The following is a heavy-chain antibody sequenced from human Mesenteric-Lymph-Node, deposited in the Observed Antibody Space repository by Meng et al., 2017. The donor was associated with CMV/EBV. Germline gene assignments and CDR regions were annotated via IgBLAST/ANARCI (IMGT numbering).Heavy chain of an antibody. CDR2: IKQDGSEK. CDR3: ARGRAPGECDY. V-gene: IGHV3-7*01. CDR1: GFTFSSYW. D-gene: IGHD3-16*01. J-gene: IGHJ4*02. Sequence: GESLKISCAASGFTFSSYWMSWVRQAPGKGLEWVANIKQDGSEKYYVDSVKGRFTISRDNAKNSLYLQMNSLRAEDTAVYYCARGRAPGECDYWGQGTLVTVSS.